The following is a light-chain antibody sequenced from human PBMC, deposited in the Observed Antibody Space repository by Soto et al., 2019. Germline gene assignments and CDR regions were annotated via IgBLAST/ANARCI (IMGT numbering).Light chain of an antibody. CDR3: QQYKSYWT. V-gene: IGKV1-5*01. CDR1: QSIGTC. Sequence: DIQITQSPSSLSASVGDRVTITCRASQSIGTCLNWYQQKPGKAPQLLIYDASTFESGVPSIVSGSGSGTDFTLTINSLQPDDFATYYCQQYKSYWTFGQGTKVDIK. CDR2: DAS. J-gene: IGKJ1*01.